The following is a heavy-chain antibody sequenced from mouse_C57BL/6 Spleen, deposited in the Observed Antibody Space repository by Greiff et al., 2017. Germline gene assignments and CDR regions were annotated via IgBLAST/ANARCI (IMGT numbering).Heavy chain of an antibody. D-gene: IGHD2-3*01. V-gene: IGHV5-16*01. CDR1: GFTFSDYY. CDR2: INYDGSST. J-gene: IGHJ2*01. CDR3: AREDDGYYLFDY. Sequence: EVKLVESEGGLVQPGSSMKLSCTASGFTFSDYYMAWVRQVPEKGLEWVANINYDGSSTYYLDSLKSRFIISRDNAKNILYLQMSSLKSEDTATYYCAREDDGYYLFDYWGQGTTLTVSS.